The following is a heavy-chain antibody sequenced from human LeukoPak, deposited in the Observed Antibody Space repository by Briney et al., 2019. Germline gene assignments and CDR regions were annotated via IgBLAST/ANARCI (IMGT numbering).Heavy chain of an antibody. V-gene: IGHV1-46*01. D-gene: IGHD6-19*01. CDR3: ARGSMAVAGPAWY. J-gene: IGHJ4*02. CDR1: GYTFTNYY. CDR2: INPSGAGT. Sequence: GAAVKVSCKASGYTFTNYYMHWVRQAPGQGLEWMGIINPSGAGTGYAQNFQGRVTMTRDTSTSTVYMELSSLGSEDTAVYYCARGSMAVAGPAWYWGQGTLVSASS.